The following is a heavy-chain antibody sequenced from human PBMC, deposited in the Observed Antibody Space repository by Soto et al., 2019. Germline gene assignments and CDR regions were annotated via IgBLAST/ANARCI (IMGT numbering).Heavy chain of an antibody. CDR2: IYWDDDK. V-gene: IGHV2-5*02. D-gene: IGHD4-17*01. CDR1: GFSLSTSGVG. J-gene: IGHJ3*02. Sequence: QITLKESGPTLVKPTQTLTLTCTFSGFSLSTSGVGVGWIRQPPGKALEWLALIYWDDDKRYSPSLKSRLTITKDTSKNQVVLTMTNMDPVDTATYYCAHLNRGAYGDYEDAFDIWGQGTMVTVSS. CDR3: AHLNRGAYGDYEDAFDI.